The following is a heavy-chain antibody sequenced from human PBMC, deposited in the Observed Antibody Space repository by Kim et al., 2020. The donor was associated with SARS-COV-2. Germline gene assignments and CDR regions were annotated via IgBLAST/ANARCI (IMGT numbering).Heavy chain of an antibody. Sequence: GSLRLSCAASGFTFSSYAMHWVRQAPGKGLEWVAVISYDGSNKYYADSVKGRFTISRDNSKNTLYLQMNSLRAEDTAVYYCARGLRSRPRPGIAAAGDAFDIWGQGTMVTVSS. J-gene: IGHJ3*02. D-gene: IGHD6-13*01. V-gene: IGHV3-30-3*01. CDR3: ARGLRSRPRPGIAAAGDAFDI. CDR2: ISYDGSNK. CDR1: GFTFSSYA.